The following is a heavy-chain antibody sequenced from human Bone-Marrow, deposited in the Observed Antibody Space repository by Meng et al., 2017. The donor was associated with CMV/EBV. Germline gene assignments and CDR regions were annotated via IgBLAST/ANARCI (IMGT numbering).Heavy chain of an antibody. J-gene: IGHJ4*02. Sequence: ASVKVSCKASGYTFTSYDINWVRQATGQGLEWMGWMNPNSGNTGYAQKFQGRVTITRNTSISTAHMEVSRLRSDDTAVYYRARGGWKFDYWGQGTLVTVSS. CDR1: GYTFTSYD. CDR3: ARGGWKFDY. V-gene: IGHV1-8*03. D-gene: IGHD1-1*01. CDR2: MNPNSGNT.